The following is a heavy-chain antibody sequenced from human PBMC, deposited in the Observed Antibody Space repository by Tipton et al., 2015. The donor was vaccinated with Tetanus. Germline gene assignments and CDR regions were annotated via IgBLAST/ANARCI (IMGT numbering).Heavy chain of an antibody. Sequence: TLSLTCTVSGDSISRGGYFWDWIRQRPGKGPGWVGDIFYSGDTYYNPSLKRRVFMSVDTSKNQFSLNLSSVTAADTAVYYCARDQGGGRVVRLNWLDPWGQGTLVTVSS. CDR1: GDSISRGGYF. V-gene: IGHV4-31*03. CDR3: ARDQGGGRVVRLNWLDP. CDR2: IFYSGDT. D-gene: IGHD6-6*01. J-gene: IGHJ5*02.